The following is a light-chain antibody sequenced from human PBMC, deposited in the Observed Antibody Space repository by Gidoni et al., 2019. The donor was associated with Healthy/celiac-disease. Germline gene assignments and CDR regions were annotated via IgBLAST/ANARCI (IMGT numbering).Light chain of an antibody. Sequence: QSVSTQPPSVSAAPGQKVTISCSGSSSNIGHNYVSWYQQLPGTAPKLLIYDDNRRPSGISGRFSGSRSGTSATLDITGLQTGDEADYYCGTWDDTLSAGMFGGGTKLTVL. CDR3: GTWDDTLSAGM. CDR1: SSNIGHNY. V-gene: IGLV1-51*01. CDR2: DDN. J-gene: IGLJ3*02.